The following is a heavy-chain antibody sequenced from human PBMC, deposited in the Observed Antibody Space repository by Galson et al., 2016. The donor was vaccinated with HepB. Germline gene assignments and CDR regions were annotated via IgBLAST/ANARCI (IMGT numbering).Heavy chain of an antibody. J-gene: IGHJ4*02. Sequence: SLRLSCAGSGFSFSDHYTDWVRQAPGKGLEWVGRIRNKRNNYITEYAASVIGRFTISRDDSRNSVDLQMNTLKTEDTAVYYCARMANGADSDWGQGTLVTVSS. CDR1: GFSFSDHY. CDR2: IRNKRNNYIT. V-gene: IGHV3-72*01. D-gene: IGHD2-8*01. CDR3: ARMANGADSD.